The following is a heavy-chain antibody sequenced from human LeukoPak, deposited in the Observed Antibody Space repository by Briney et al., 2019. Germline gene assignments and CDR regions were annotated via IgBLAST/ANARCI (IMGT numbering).Heavy chain of an antibody. CDR2: IYHSGST. J-gene: IGHJ6*02. CDR3: AGIGYSSIIGMDV. V-gene: IGHV4-4*02. CDR1: GGSISSSNW. D-gene: IGHD6-13*01. Sequence: SGTLSLTCAVSGGSISSSNWWSWVRQPPGKGLEWIGEIYHSGSTNYNPSLKSRVTISVDKSKNQFSLKLSSVTAADTAVYYCAGIGYSSIIGMDVWGQGTTVTVSS.